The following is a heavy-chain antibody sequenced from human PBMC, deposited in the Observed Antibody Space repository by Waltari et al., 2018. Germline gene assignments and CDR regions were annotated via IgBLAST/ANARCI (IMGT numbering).Heavy chain of an antibody. CDR3: ASPAGYGYVLSNDAFDI. D-gene: IGHD5-18*01. CDR2: IYYSGRT. J-gene: IGHJ3*02. CDR1: GGSISSSSYY. V-gene: IGHV4-39*01. Sequence: QLQLQESGPGLVKPSETLSLTCTVSGGSISSSSYYWGWIRQPPGKGLEWIGSIYYSGRTYYNPSLKSRVTISVDTSKNQFSLKLSSVTAADTAVYYCASPAGYGYVLSNDAFDIWGQGTMVTVSS.